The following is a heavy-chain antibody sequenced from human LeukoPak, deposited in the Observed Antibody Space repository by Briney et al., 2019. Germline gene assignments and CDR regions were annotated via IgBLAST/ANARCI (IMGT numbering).Heavy chain of an antibody. V-gene: IGHV3-23*01. D-gene: IGHD2/OR15-2a*01. Sequence: GGSLRLSCAASGFTFSSYAMSWVRQAPGKGLEWVSAISGSGGSTYSADSVRGRSTISRDNSKNTLYLQMNSLRAEDTAVYYCAREGRVIVANDAFDIWGQGTMVTVSS. CDR2: ISGSGGST. CDR1: GFTFSSYA. CDR3: AREGRVIVANDAFDI. J-gene: IGHJ3*02.